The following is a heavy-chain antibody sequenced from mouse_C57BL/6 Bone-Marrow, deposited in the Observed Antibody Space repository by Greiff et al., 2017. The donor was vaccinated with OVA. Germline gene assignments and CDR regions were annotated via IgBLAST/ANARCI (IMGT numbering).Heavy chain of an antibody. D-gene: IGHD1-1*02. V-gene: IGHV1-9*01. CDR2: ILPGSGST. J-gene: IGHJ1*03. CDR3: ARFWWWYFDV. CDR1: GYTFTGYW. Sequence: QVQLQQSGAELLKPGASVKLSCKATGYTFTGYWIEWVKQRPGHGLEWIGEILPGSGSTNYNVKFKGKATFTADTSSNTAYMQLSSLTTEDSAIYYCARFWWWYFDVWGTGTTVTVSS.